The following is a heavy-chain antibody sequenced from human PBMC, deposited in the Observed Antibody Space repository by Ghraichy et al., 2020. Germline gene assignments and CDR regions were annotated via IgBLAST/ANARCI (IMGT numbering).Heavy chain of an antibody. Sequence: SETLSLTCTVSGGSISSYYWSWIRQPPGKGLEWIGYIYYSGSTNYNPSLKSRVTISVDTSKNQFSLKLSSVTAADTAVYYCARDRSYDSSGYYYYYYGMDVWGQGTTVTVSS. CDR1: GGSISSYY. CDR3: ARDRSYDSSGYYYYYYGMDV. D-gene: IGHD3-22*01. CDR2: IYYSGST. V-gene: IGHV4-59*01. J-gene: IGHJ6*02.